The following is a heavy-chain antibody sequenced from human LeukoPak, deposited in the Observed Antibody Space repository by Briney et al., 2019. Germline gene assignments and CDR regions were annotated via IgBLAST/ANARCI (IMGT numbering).Heavy chain of an antibody. CDR2: INYSGRT. D-gene: IGHD6-13*01. CDR1: GGSNSAYY. CDR3: ARTISGWYYFDY. J-gene: IGHJ4*02. Sequence: SETLSLTCSVSGGSNSAYYWSWTRQPPGKGLEWIGYINYSGRTDYNPSLKGRVTISVDTSKNQFSLKLSSVTAADTAVFYCARTISGWYYFDYWGQGTLVTVSS. V-gene: IGHV4-59*08.